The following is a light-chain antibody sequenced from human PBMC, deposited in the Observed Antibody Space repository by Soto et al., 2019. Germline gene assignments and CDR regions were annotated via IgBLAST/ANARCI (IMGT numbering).Light chain of an antibody. CDR3: QQSYIAPWT. CDR1: QTIHDY. V-gene: IGKV1-39*01. Sequence: DIQMTQSPSSLSASIGDRVTITCRTGQTIHDYLNWYQQKPGKAPNLLIYTASTLQGGVPPRFSGSGFGTEFTLTIRDLQPEDSATYYCQQSYIAPWTFGLGTKVEIK. CDR2: TAS. J-gene: IGKJ1*01.